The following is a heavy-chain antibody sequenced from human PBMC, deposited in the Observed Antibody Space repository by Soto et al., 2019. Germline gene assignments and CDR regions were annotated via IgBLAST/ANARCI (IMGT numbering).Heavy chain of an antibody. V-gene: IGHV5-10-1*01. CDR2: IDPSDSYT. CDR1: GYSFTSYW. CDR3: ARPTDYSDQEYGMDV. D-gene: IGHD3-22*01. J-gene: IGHJ6*02. Sequence: GESLKISCKGSGYSFTSYWISWVRQMPGKGLEWMGRIDPSDSYTNYSPSFQGHVTISADKSISTAYPQWSSLKASDTAMYYCARPTDYSDQEYGMDVWGQGTTVTVSS.